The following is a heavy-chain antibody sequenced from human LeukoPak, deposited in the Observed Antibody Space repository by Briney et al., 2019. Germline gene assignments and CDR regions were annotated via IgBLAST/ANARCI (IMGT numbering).Heavy chain of an antibody. CDR3: AREVDYYDTSDYFPLGY. J-gene: IGHJ4*02. D-gene: IGHD3-22*01. CDR2: INPNNGGT. CDR1: GYTFTSYG. Sequence: ASVKVSCKASGYTFTSYGISWVRQAPGQGLEWMGWINPNNGGTNYAQKFQGRVTMTRDTSISTAYMELSRLRSDDTAVYYCAREVDYYDTSDYFPLGYWGQGTLVTVSS. V-gene: IGHV1-2*02.